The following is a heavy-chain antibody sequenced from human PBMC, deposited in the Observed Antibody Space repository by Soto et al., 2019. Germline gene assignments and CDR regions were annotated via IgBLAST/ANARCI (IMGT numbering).Heavy chain of an antibody. V-gene: IGHV3-30*03. J-gene: IGHJ3*02. D-gene: IGHD6-19*01. CDR1: GFIFSSYG. CDR2: MSFDGSIK. CDR3: ATIAVPPAFDI. Sequence: QVQLVESGAGVVQPGRSLRLSCAASGFIFSSYGMNWVRQAPGKGLEWVAVMSFDGSIKYYADSVKGRFTISRDNSKNTLYLQMNSLRAEDTAVYYCATIAVPPAFDIWGQGTMVTVSS.